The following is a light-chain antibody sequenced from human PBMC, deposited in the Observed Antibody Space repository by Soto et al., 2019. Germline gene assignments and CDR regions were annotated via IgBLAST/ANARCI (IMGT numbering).Light chain of an antibody. V-gene: IGLV2-14*01. CDR2: DVS. CDR1: SRDVGGYNY. J-gene: IGLJ2*01. Sequence: QSVLPQPASVSGSPGQSITISFTGTSRDVGGYNYVSWYQQHPGKAPKLMIYDVSNRPSGVSNRFSGAKSGNTATLTISGIQAEDEADYYCSSYTSSSFVVFGGGTKVTVL. CDR3: SSYTSSSFVV.